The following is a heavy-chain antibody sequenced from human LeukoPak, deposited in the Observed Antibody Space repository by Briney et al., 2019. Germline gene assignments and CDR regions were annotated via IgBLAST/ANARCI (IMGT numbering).Heavy chain of an antibody. J-gene: IGHJ4*02. CDR2: ISYDGNDK. D-gene: IGHD5-12*01. V-gene: IGHV3-30*18. CDR1: GFTFSKYG. CDR3: AKDAIIVATIREIDS. Sequence: GRSLRLSCAASGFTFSKYGMYWVRQAPGKGLEWVTFISYDGNDKYYGDSVKGRFTISRDNSKNTLYPQMNSLRPEDTAVYYCAKDAIIVATIREIDSWGQGTLVTVSS.